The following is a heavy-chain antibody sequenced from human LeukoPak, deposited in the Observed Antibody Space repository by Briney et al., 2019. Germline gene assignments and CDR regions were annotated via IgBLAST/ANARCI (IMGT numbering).Heavy chain of an antibody. D-gene: IGHD3-3*01. J-gene: IGHJ4*02. V-gene: IGHV3-53*01. CDR2: IYSGGST. CDR3: ARGDFWSGYSHFDY. Sequence: LXLSCAASGFTVSSNYMSWVRQAPGKGLEWVSVIYSGGSTYYADSVKGRFTISRDNSKNTLYLQMNSLRAEDTAVYYCARGDFWSGYSHFDYWGQGTLVTVSS. CDR1: GFTVSSNY.